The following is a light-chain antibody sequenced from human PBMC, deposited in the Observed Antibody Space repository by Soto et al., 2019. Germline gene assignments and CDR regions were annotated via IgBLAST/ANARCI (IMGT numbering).Light chain of an antibody. CDR1: QSVSSN. V-gene: IGKV3-15*01. Sequence: SPATLPSLLGDRVTLSCRASQSVSSNLAWYQQKPGQAPRLLIYGASTRATGIPARFSGSGSGTEFTLTISSLQSEDFAVYYCQHYNSWPITFGQGTRLEIK. J-gene: IGKJ5*01. CDR2: GAS. CDR3: QHYNSWPIT.